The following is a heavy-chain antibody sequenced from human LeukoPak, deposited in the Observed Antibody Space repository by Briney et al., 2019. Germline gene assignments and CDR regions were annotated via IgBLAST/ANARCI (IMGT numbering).Heavy chain of an antibody. CDR2: VNLQGST. Sequence: PSGTLSLTCGVSGGSISDTNWWTWFRQPPGKGLEWIGEVNLQGSTNYNPSLKSRVAISVDKSENHISLKLTSVTAADTAVYYCARGRGWVMVYASVRDTAMVRWGQGTLVTVSS. V-gene: IGHV4-4*02. J-gene: IGHJ4*02. D-gene: IGHD5-18*01. CDR1: GGSISDTNW. CDR3: ARGRGWVMVYASVRDTAMVR.